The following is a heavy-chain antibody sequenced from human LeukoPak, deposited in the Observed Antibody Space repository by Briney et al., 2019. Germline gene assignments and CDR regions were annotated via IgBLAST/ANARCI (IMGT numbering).Heavy chain of an antibody. Sequence: PSETLSFTCTVSGGSISSSSYYWGWIRQPPGKGLEWIGSIYYSGSTYYNPSLKSRVTISVDTSKNQFSLKLSSVTAADTAVYYCARDGDGRSNYCYYYMDVWGKGTTVTVSS. D-gene: IGHD7-27*01. CDR2: IYYSGST. CDR1: GGSISSSSYY. V-gene: IGHV4-39*07. J-gene: IGHJ6*03. CDR3: ARDGDGRSNYCYYYMDV.